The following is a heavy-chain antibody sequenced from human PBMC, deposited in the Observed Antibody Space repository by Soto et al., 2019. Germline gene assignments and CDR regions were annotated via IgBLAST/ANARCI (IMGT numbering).Heavy chain of an antibody. CDR2: INSDGSST. CDR1: GFTFSNYW. J-gene: IGHJ5*01. Sequence: GVSPRLSFEASGFTFSNYWMHWVRQGPGKGPVWVSRINSDGSSTTYADSVKGRFTISRDSGKNTLYLQMNSLRVEDTAVYYCARNRMENCSGGSCLNWFDPWGQGTLVTVSS. V-gene: IGHV3-74*01. CDR3: ARNRMENCSGGSCLNWFDP. D-gene: IGHD2-15*01.